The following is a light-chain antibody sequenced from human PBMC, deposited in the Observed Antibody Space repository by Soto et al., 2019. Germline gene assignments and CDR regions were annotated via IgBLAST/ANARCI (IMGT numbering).Light chain of an antibody. CDR1: QSVSSN. CDR2: GAS. V-gene: IGKV3-15*01. J-gene: IGKJ4*01. CDR3: QQYDSSPPA. Sequence: EVVMTQSPATLSVSPGERATLSCRASQSVSSNFAWYQQKPGQAPGILIYGASTRAPGIPDRFSGSGSGTEFTLTISSLQTEDVAVYCCQQYDSSPPAFGGGTKVEIK.